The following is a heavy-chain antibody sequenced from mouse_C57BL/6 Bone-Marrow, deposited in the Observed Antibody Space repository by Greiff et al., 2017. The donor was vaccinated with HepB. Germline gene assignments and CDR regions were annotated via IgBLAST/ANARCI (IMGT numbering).Heavy chain of an antibody. CDR3: TYDYDPWFAY. D-gene: IGHD2-4*01. CDR1: GYTFTDYY. V-gene: IGHV1-77*01. CDR2: IGPGSGST. Sequence: VKVVESGAELVKPGASVKISCKASGYTFTDYYINWVKQRPGQGLEWIGKIGPGSGSTYYNEKFKGKATLTADKSSSTAYMQLRSLTSEDSAVYFCTYDYDPWFAYWGQGTLVTVSA. J-gene: IGHJ3*01.